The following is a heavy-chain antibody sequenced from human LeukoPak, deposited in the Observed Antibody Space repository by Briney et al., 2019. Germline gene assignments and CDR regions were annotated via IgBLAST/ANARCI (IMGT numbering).Heavy chain of an antibody. V-gene: IGHV3-21*01. CDR3: ARQVSGYGSGSLYFDY. CDR2: ISTSSSHI. D-gene: IGHD3-10*01. Sequence: GGSLRLSCAGSGFTFSEYSMNWVRHAPGKGLEWVSFISTSSSHIYYADSVKGRFTISRDNARNSVSLQMNSLRAEDTAVYYCARQVSGYGSGSLYFDYWGQGMLVTVSS. CDR1: GFTFSEYS. J-gene: IGHJ4*02.